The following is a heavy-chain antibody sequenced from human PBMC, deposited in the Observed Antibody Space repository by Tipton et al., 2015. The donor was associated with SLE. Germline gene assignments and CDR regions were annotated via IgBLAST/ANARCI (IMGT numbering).Heavy chain of an antibody. V-gene: IGHV1-8*01. CDR1: GYTFTSYD. D-gene: IGHD3-3*01. J-gene: IGHJ4*02. CDR2: MNPNSGNT. CDR3: ARGLHPIAIFGLIIDF. Sequence: QLVQSGAEVKKPGASVKVSCKASGYTFTSYDINWVRQATGQGLEWMGWMNPNSGNTGYAQKFQGKVTMTRNTSINTAYMELNSLRSEDTAVYYCARGLHPIAIFGLIIDFWGLGTLVTVSS.